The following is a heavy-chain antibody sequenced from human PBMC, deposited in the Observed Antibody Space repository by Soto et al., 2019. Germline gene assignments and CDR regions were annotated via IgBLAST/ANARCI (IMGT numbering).Heavy chain of an antibody. D-gene: IGHD3-3*01. V-gene: IGHV4-31*03. CDR3: ARWWSGSRQGFDP. J-gene: IGHJ5*02. CDR2: IYYSGST. Sequence: QVQLQESGPGLVKPSQTLSLTCTVSGGSISSGDYYWSWIRQHPGKGLEWIGYIYYSGSTYYNPSLKRRVTISVDTSKNQFSLKLSSVTAAAATVYYCARWWSGSRQGFDPWGQGTLVTVSS. CDR1: GGSISSGDYY.